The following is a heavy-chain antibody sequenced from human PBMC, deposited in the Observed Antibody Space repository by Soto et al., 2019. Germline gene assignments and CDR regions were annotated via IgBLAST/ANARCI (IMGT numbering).Heavy chain of an antibody. V-gene: IGHV3-48*02. D-gene: IGHD3-3*01. CDR2: ISGSGYTT. J-gene: IGHJ5*02. CDR1: GFTFSRYS. CDR3: ARGDDFSYFDP. Sequence: EMQLVESGGGLVQPGGSLRLSCAVAGFTFSRYSMNWIRQAPGRGLEWISHISGSGYTTYYAGSVKGRFTVSRDNAKNSLFLQMNNLRDEDTAVYFCARGDDFSYFDPWGQGTLVSVSS.